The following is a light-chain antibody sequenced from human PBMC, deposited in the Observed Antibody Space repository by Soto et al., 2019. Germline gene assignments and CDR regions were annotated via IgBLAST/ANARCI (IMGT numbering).Light chain of an antibody. V-gene: IGLV2-14*01. CDR2: QVV. J-gene: IGLJ2*01. CDR3: TSYTTSNTLL. CDR1: TSDVGSFNY. Sequence: QSVLTQPASVSGSPGQSITVSCTGSTSDVGSFNYVSWYQQHPGKVPKLIIYQVVNRPSGVSDRFSGSKSGNTASLTISGLQTEDEADYYCTSYTTSNTLLFGGGTKLTVL.